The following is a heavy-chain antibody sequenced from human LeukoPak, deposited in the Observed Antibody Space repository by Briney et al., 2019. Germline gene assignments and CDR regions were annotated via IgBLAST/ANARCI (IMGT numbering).Heavy chain of an antibody. J-gene: IGHJ4*02. CDR3: ARVRGSFASDY. CDR1: GFTFSDYY. CDR2: ISKSGSTT. D-gene: IGHD1-26*01. V-gene: IGHV3-11*01. Sequence: GGSLRLSCAASGFTFSDYYMSWIRQAPGKGLEWVSYISKSGSTTEYADSVKGRFTISRDNAKNSLYVQMNSLRAEDTAVYYCARVRGSFASDYWGQGTLVTVSS.